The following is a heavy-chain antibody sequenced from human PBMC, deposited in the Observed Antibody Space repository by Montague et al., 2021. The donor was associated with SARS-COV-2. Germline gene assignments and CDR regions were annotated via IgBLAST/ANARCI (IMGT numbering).Heavy chain of an antibody. D-gene: IGHD2/OR15-2a*01. V-gene: IGHV4-39*01. CDR1: GASISSGSYF. CDR3: ARRGVLDFYVSAGYKYIWWFDS. Sequence: SETLSLTCTVSGASISSGSYFWAWIRQPPGKGLEWIGGMSHSGTSYYNLSLNTRATISVDTSRNQFSLRLTSVTAADTASYFCARRGVLDFYVSAGYKYIWWFDSWGQGILVTVSS. J-gene: IGHJ5*01. CDR2: MSHSGTS.